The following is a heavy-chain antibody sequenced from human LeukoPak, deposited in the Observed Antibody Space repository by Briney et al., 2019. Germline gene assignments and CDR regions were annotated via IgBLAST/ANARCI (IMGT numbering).Heavy chain of an antibody. V-gene: IGHV3-30*18. CDR2: ISYDGSNK. D-gene: IGHD6-13*01. J-gene: IGHJ4*02. CDR3: AKGGEVSSWYKRLKLYFDS. Sequence: GGSLRLSCAASGFTFSSYSMNWVRQAPGKGLEWVAVISYDGSNKYYADSVKGRFTISRDNSKNTLYLQMNSLRAEDTAVYYCAKGGEVSSWYKRLKLYFDSWSRGTPVTVSS. CDR1: GFTFSSYS.